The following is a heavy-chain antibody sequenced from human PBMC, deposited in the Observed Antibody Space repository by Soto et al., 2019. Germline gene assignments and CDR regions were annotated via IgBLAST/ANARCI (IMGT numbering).Heavy chain of an antibody. CDR3: ARSRIIGMTWSFDY. CDR1: GYSFVNYS. V-gene: IGHV5-51*01. CDR2: IYPADSDT. J-gene: IGHJ4*02. Sequence: PGESLKICCKVSGYSFVNYSSGWVRQTPGKGLEWMGIIYPADSDTRYSPPVQGQVTISADKSINTAYLQWSSLQASDTATYYCARSRIIGMTWSFDYWGQGTLVTVSS. D-gene: IGHD1-20*01.